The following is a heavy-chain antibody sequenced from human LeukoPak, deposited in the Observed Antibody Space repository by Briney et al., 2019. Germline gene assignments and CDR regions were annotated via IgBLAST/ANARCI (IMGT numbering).Heavy chain of an antibody. CDR3: ARYNGLFDS. V-gene: IGHV4-4*09. Sequence: SETLSLTCTVSGGSVSNDFWTWIRQPPGKGLEWIGYISSSGSTHYNPSLESRVTISEETSRTQFSLKLNSVTASDTAVYYCARYNGLFDSWGQGTPVTVSS. J-gene: IGHJ4*02. D-gene: IGHD1-1*01. CDR1: GGSVSNDF. CDR2: ISSSGST.